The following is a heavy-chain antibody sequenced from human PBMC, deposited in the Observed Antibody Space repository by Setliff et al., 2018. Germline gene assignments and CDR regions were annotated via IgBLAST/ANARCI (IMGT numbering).Heavy chain of an antibody. D-gene: IGHD6-19*01. Sequence: ASVKVSCKASGYTFTSYYMHWVRQAPGQGLEWMGIINPSGGSTSYAQKFQGRVTMTRDTSTSTVYMELSSLRSEDTAAYYCAREQWLDPPGYYYMDVWAKGTTVTVSS. CDR2: INPSGGST. CDR3: AREQWLDPPGYYYMDV. V-gene: IGHV1-46*01. CDR1: GYTFTSYY. J-gene: IGHJ6*03.